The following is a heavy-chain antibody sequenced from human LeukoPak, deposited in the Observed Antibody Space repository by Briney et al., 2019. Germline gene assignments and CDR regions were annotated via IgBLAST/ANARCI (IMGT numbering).Heavy chain of an antibody. J-gene: IGHJ6*02. CDR1: GGSISSSNW. Sequence: RPSETLSLTCAVSGGSISSSNWWSWVRQPPGKGLEWIGEIYHSGSTNYNPSLKSRVTISVDKSKNQFSLKLSSVTAADTAVYYCARGPDPGKVGAAIHYYYGMDVWGQGTTVTVSS. CDR2: IYHSGST. CDR3: ARGPDPGKVGAAIHYYYGMDV. D-gene: IGHD1-26*01. V-gene: IGHV4-4*02.